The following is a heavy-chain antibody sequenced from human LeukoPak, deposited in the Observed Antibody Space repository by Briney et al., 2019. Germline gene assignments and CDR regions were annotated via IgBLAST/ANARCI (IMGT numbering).Heavy chain of an antibody. Sequence: PGGSLRLSCAASGFTFSSYAMHWVRLAPGKGLEWVAVISYDGSNKYYADSVKGRFTISRDNSKNTLYLQMNSLRAEDTAVYYCARVLQVVPAAMEGYYFDYWGQGTLVTVSS. CDR2: ISYDGSNK. D-gene: IGHD2-2*01. CDR3: ARVLQVVPAAMEGYYFDY. CDR1: GFTFSSYA. V-gene: IGHV3-30*04. J-gene: IGHJ4*02.